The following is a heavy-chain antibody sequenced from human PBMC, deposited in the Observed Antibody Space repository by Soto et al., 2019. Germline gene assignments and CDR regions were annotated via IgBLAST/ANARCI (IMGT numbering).Heavy chain of an antibody. CDR3: APHPGGGGY. Sequence: EVQLVESGGGLIQPGGSLRLSCAVSGFTVSNNYMSWVRQAPGKGLEGVSVIYSGGYTAYGDSVKGRFTISRDNSKNTHILKINTLGAAPTAVFYWAPHPGGGGYWGQGTLVTVSS. D-gene: IGHD3-10*01. V-gene: IGHV3-53*01. CDR2: IYSGGYT. J-gene: IGHJ4*02. CDR1: GFTVSNNY.